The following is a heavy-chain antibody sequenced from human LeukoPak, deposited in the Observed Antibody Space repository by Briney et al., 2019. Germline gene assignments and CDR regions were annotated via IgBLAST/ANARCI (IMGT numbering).Heavy chain of an antibody. Sequence: SETLSLTCTVSGGSISSYYWSWIRQPPGKGLEWIGYIYYSGSTNYNPSLKSRVTISVDTSKNQFSLKLSSVTAADTAVYYCARAHMITSYYYYYYMDVWGKGTTVTVS. V-gene: IGHV4-59*01. D-gene: IGHD3-16*01. J-gene: IGHJ6*03. CDR2: IYYSGST. CDR3: ARAHMITSYYYYYYMDV. CDR1: GGSISSYY.